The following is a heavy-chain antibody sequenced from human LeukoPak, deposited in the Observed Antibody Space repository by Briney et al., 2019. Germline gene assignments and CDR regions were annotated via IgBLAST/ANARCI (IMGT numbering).Heavy chain of an antibody. CDR2: IYYSASG. D-gene: IGHD5-18*01. J-gene: IGHJ4*02. V-gene: IGHV4-39*01. CDR1: GGSISSNDHF. Sequence: PSETLSLTCTVSGGSISSNDHFWGWVRQPPGKGLEWIGNIYYSASGHYNPSLKSRVTISVDLSKNQFSLKLSSVTAADTAVYYCAPRVDTVGGCYFDYWGQGTLVTVSS. CDR3: APRVDTVGGCYFDY.